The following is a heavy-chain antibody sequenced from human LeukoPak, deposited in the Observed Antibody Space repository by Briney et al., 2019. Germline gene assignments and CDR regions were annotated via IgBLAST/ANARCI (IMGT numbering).Heavy chain of an antibody. Sequence: PSETLSLTCTVSGGSISSGDYYWSWIRQPPGKGLEWIGYIYYSGSTYYNPSLKSRVTISVDTSKKQFSLKLSSVTAADTAVYYCARSPTYDFWSGYYYFDPWGQGTLVTVSS. J-gene: IGHJ5*02. CDR2: IYYSGST. V-gene: IGHV4-30-4*02. CDR1: GGSISSGDYY. D-gene: IGHD3-3*01. CDR3: ARSPTYDFWSGYYYFDP.